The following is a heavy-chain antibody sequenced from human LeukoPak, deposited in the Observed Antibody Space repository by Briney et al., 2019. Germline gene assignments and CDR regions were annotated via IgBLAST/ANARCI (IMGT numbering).Heavy chain of an antibody. Sequence: SVKVSCKASGGTFSSYAISWVRQAPGQGLEWMGGIIPIFGTANYAQKFQGRVTITADESTSTAYMGLSSLRSEDTAVYYCARAADSSGWFPVFDYWGQGTLVTVSS. J-gene: IGHJ4*02. CDR2: IIPIFGTA. V-gene: IGHV1-69*13. CDR3: ARAADSSGWFPVFDY. CDR1: GGTFSSYA. D-gene: IGHD6-19*01.